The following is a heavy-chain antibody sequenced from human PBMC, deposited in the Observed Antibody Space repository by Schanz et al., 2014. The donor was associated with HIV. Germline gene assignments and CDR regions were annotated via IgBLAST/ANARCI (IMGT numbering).Heavy chain of an antibody. CDR3: ARVANWDYYGMDV. V-gene: IGHV3-23*04. CDR2: ISGSGLST. J-gene: IGHJ6*02. D-gene: IGHD3-16*01. Sequence: EVQVVESGGGLVQPGGSLRLSCAISGFSVSDYYMNWVRQAPGKGLEWVSAISGSGLSTYYADSVKGRFTISRDNSKNTMYLQMNSLRAEDTAVYYCARVANWDYYGMDVWGQGTTVTVSS. CDR1: GFSVSDYY.